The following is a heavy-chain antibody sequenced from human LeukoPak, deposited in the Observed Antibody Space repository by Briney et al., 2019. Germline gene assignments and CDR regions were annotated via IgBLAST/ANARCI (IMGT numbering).Heavy chain of an antibody. V-gene: IGHV1-2*02. CDR1: GYTFTGYY. J-gene: IGHJ4*02. CDR3: ARRVFSGWGYYFDY. D-gene: IGHD6-19*01. CDR2: IKPNSGGT. Sequence: ASVKVSCKASGYTFTGYYIHWVRQAPGQGLEWMGWIKPNSGGTNYAQKFQGRVTMTRDTSISTAYMELSSLRSDDSAIYYCARRVFSGWGYYFDYWGQGTLVTVSS.